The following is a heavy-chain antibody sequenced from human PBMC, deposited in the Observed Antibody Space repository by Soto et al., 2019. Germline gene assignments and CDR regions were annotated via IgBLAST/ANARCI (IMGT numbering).Heavy chain of an antibody. V-gene: IGHV1-69*12. CDR2: IIPIFGTA. J-gene: IGHJ6*02. Sequence: QVQLVQSGAEVKKPGSSVKVSCKASGGTFSSYAISWVRQAPGQGLEWMGGIIPIFGTANYAQKFQGRVTMTADDSTNTDYMELSSLRSEDTAVYYCASLAAAGPYYYYYGMDVWGQGTTVTVSS. CDR3: ASLAAAGPYYYYYGMDV. D-gene: IGHD6-13*01. CDR1: GGTFSSYA.